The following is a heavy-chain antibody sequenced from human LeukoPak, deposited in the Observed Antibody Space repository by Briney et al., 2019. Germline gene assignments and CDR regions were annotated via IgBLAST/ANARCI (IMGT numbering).Heavy chain of an antibody. CDR1: GYTFTSYD. CDR2: MNPNSGNT. CDR3: ARGPIEAAHGDFDY. J-gene: IGHJ4*02. D-gene: IGHD6-13*01. V-gene: IGHV1-8*03. Sequence: ASVKVSCKASGYTFTSYDINWVRQATGQGLEWMGWMNPNSGNTGYAQKFQGRVTITRNTSISTAYMELSSLRSEDTAVYYCARGPIEAAHGDFDYWGQGTLVTVSS.